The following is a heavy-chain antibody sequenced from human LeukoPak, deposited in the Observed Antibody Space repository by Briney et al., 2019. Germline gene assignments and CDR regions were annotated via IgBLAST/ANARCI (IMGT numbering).Heavy chain of an antibody. CDR1: SASIRSSNYY. D-gene: IGHD3-10*01. CDR2: IYYNGNT. J-gene: IGHJ6*03. CDR3: ARQLYSSGSYYAPMDV. V-gene: IGHV4-39*01. Sequence: TSETLSLTCTVSSASIRSSNYYWGWIRQPPGKGLEWIGSIYYNGNTYYNPSLKSRVTISVDTSKNQFSLKLNSVTAADTAVYYCARQLYSSGSYYAPMDVWGKGTTVTISS.